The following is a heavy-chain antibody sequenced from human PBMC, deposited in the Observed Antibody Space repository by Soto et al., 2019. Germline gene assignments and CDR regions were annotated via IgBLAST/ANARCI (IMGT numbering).Heavy chain of an antibody. Sequence: SETLSPTCTVSGGSIANNNYFWGWVRQPPGKGLEWIGRAAYRGGTYKNPSLKTRVTVSVDTSMNQFSLTLTSVTAADTAVYYCAKVVVGATSHSDFDSWGQGTLVTVSS. CDR1: GGSIANNNYF. J-gene: IGHJ4*02. V-gene: IGHV4-39*01. D-gene: IGHD2-15*01. CDR2: AAYRGGT. CDR3: AKVVVGATSHSDFDS.